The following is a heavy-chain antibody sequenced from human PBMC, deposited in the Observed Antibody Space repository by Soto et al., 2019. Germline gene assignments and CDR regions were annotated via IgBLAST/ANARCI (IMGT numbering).Heavy chain of an antibody. D-gene: IGHD3-10*01. Sequence: KPSETLSLTCTVSGGSISSSSYYWGWIRQPPGKGLEWIGSIYYSGSTYYNPSLKSRVTISVDTSKNQFSLKLSSVTAADTAVYYCARSITMVRGVIGHNWFDPWGQGTLVTVSS. J-gene: IGHJ5*02. CDR2: IYYSGST. V-gene: IGHV4-39*01. CDR3: ARSITMVRGVIGHNWFDP. CDR1: GGSISSSSYY.